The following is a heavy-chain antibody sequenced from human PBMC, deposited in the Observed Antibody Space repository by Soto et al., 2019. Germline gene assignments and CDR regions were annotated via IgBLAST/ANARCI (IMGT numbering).Heavy chain of an antibody. CDR3: AKDWVPMDV. V-gene: IGHV3-23*01. J-gene: IGHJ6*02. D-gene: IGHD3-10*01. Sequence: EVQLLESGGGLVQPGGSLRLSCAASGFSFSSYAMSWVRQAPGKGLEWVSGISTSGGSTYYADSVKGRFTTSRDNSRNTLYLQMNSLRAEDTAVYYCAKDWVPMDVWGQVTTVTVSS. CDR1: GFSFSSYA. CDR2: ISTSGGST.